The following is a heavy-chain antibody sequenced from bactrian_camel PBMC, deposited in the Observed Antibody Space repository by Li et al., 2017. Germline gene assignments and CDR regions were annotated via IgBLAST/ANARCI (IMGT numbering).Heavy chain of an antibody. J-gene: IGHJ4*01. D-gene: IGHD1*01. V-gene: IGHV3S6*01. CDR2: IDSHGSTT. CDR1: GFSFDTYW. CDR3: FVGAIESN. Sequence: VQLVESGGGLVQPGGSLKLSCAASGFSFDTYWMYWVRQAPGKGLEWFSSIDSHGSTTHYADSVQGRFTISRDNAKNMVSLQMNDLKPEDTGVYFNFVGAIESNWGQGTQVTVS.